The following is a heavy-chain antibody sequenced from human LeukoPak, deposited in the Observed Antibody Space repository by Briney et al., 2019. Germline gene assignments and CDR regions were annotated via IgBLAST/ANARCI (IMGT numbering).Heavy chain of an antibody. CDR3: ARVGGYCSSTSCPNYYYYGMDV. CDR2: IIPILGIA. J-gene: IGHJ6*02. CDR1: GGTFSSYA. V-gene: IGHV1-69*04. D-gene: IGHD2-2*01. Sequence: SVKVSCKASGGTFSSYAISWVRQAPGQGLEWMGRIIPILGIANYAQKFQGRVTITADKSTSTAYMELSSLRSEDTAVYYCARVGGYCSSTSCPNYYYYGMDVWGQGTTVTVSS.